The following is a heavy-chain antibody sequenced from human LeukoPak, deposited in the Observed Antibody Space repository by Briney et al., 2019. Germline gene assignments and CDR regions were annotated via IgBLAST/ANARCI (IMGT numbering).Heavy chain of an antibody. Sequence: PGGSLRLSCTASGFTFSNYFMHWVRQVPGEGPVWVSRITGDGSSTSYADSVKGRFTISRDNVKNTLYLQMNSLRAEDTALYYCVRLYAYWGQGTLVTVSS. CDR2: ITGDGSST. J-gene: IGHJ4*02. D-gene: IGHD2/OR15-2a*01. CDR3: VRLYAY. V-gene: IGHV3-74*01. CDR1: GFTFSNYF.